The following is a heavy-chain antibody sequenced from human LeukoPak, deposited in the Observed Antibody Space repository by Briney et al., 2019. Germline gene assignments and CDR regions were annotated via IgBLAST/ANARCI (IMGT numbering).Heavy chain of an antibody. CDR2: ISSSSSTI. J-gene: IGHJ4*02. CDR1: GFTFSSYS. V-gene: IGHV3-48*04. CDR3: AKDRDFVVVPAAIDY. Sequence: GGSLRLSCAASGFTFSSYSMNWVRQAPGKGLEWVSYISSSSSTIYYADSVKGRFTISRDNAKNSLYLQMNSLRAEDTAVYYCAKDRDFVVVPAAIDYWGQGTLVTVSS. D-gene: IGHD2-2*02.